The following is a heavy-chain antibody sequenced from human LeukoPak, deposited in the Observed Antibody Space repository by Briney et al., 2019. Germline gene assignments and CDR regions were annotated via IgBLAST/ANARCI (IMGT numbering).Heavy chain of an antibody. CDR3: ARDRSILGYGSGSY. J-gene: IGHJ4*02. Sequence: SVKVSCKASGYTFTSYDINWVRQATGQGLEWMGGIIPIFGTANYAQKFQGRVTITTDESTSTAYMELSSLRSEDTAVYYCARDRSILGYGSGSYWGQGTLVTVSS. CDR1: GYTFTSYD. CDR2: IIPIFGTA. D-gene: IGHD3-10*01. V-gene: IGHV1-69*05.